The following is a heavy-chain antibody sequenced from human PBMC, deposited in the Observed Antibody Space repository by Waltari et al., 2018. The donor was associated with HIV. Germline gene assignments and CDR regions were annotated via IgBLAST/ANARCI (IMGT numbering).Heavy chain of an antibody. J-gene: IGHJ6*02. D-gene: IGHD2-2*01. CDR2: IYYRGMP. V-gene: IGHV4-31*03. CDR3: ARGVGYCSSTSCYYYYYGMDV. Sequence: QVQLQELGPGLVKPSQTLSLTCTVSGGSISSGGYYWSWIRQHPGKGLEWIGSIYYRGMPYYNPSLESRVTISVDTSKDQFSLKVSSVSAADTAVYYCARGVGYCSSTSCYYYYYGMDVWGQGTTVTVSS. CDR1: GGSISSGGYY.